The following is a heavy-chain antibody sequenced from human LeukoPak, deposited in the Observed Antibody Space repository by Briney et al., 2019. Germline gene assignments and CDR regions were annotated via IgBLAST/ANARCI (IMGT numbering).Heavy chain of an antibody. CDR3: ARDRGYSGYDIDYYGMDV. J-gene: IGHJ6*04. D-gene: IGHD5-12*01. CDR2: ISAYNGNT. Sequence: GASVKVSCKASGYTFTSYGISWVRQAPGQGLEWMGWISAYNGNTNYAQKLQGRVTMTTDTSTSTAYMELRSLRSDDTAVYYCARDRGYSGYDIDYYGMDVWGKGTMVTVSS. V-gene: IGHV1-18*04. CDR1: GYTFTSYG.